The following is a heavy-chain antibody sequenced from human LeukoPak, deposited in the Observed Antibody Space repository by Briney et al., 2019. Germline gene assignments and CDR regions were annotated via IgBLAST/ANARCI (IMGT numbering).Heavy chain of an antibody. V-gene: IGHV3-9*01. CDR1: GFTFDDYA. Sequence: PGGSLRLSCAASGFTFDDYAMHWVRQAPGKGLEWVSGISWNSGSIGYADSVKGRFTISRDNAKNSLYLQMNSLRAEDTAMYYCAKLAGHFDYWGQGTLVTVSS. CDR2: ISWNSGSI. D-gene: IGHD3-3*02. CDR3: AKLAGHFDY. J-gene: IGHJ4*02.